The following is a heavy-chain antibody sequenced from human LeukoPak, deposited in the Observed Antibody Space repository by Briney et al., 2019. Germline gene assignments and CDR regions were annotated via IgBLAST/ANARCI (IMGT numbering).Heavy chain of an antibody. J-gene: IGHJ4*02. CDR2: INPNSGGT. CDR3: ARGLFSGWALDY. D-gene: IGHD6-19*01. CDR1: GYTFTGYY. V-gene: IGHV1-2*02. Sequence: ASVKVSCKASGYTFTGYYMHWVRQAPGQGLEWMGWINPNSGGTNYAQKFQGRVTMTRDTSISTAYMELSRLGSDDTAVYYCARGLFSGWALDYWGQGTLVTVSS.